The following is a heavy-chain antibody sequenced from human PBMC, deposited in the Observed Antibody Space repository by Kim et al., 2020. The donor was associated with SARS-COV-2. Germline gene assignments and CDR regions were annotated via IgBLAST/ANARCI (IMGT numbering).Heavy chain of an antibody. Sequence: GGSLRLSCAASGFTFSSYAMSWVLQAPGKGLEWVSAISGSGGSTYYADSVKGRFTISRDNSKNTLYLQMNSLRAEDTAVYYCAWNDGSGSYYVRWGQGTLVTVSS. J-gene: IGHJ4*02. CDR3: AWNDGSGSYYVR. CDR1: GFTFSSYA. D-gene: IGHD3-10*01. CDR2: ISGSGGST. V-gene: IGHV3-23*01.